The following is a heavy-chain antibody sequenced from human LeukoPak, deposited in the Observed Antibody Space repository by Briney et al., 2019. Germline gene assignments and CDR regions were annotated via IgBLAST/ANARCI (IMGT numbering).Heavy chain of an antibody. J-gene: IGHJ4*02. CDR2: INHSGST. CDR1: GGSFSGYY. Sequence: ASETLSLTCAVYGGSFSGYYWSWIRQPPGKGLEWIGEINHSGSTNYNPSLKSRVTISVDTSKNQFSLKLSSVTAADTAVYYCARAPAMVRGVIAFDYWGQGTLVTVPS. D-gene: IGHD3-10*01. V-gene: IGHV4-34*01. CDR3: ARAPAMVRGVIAFDY.